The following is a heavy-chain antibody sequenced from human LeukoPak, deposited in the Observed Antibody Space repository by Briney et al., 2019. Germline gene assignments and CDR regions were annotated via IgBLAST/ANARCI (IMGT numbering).Heavy chain of an antibody. CDR1: GGSISSGGYY. J-gene: IGHJ3*02. Sequence: SQTLSLTCTVSGGSISSGGYYWSWIRQHPGKGLEWIGYIYYSGSTYYNPSLRSRVTISVDTSKNQFSLKLSSVTAADTAVYYCAQKSGIAARPGAFDIWGQGTMVTVSS. CDR2: IYYSGST. D-gene: IGHD6-6*01. V-gene: IGHV4-31*03. CDR3: AQKSGIAARPGAFDI.